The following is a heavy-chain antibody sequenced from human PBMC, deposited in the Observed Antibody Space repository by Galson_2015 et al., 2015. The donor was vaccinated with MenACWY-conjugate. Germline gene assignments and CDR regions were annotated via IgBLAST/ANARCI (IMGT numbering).Heavy chain of an antibody. D-gene: IGHD3-22*01. CDR3: AREGSSRCHSDYFCCAS. V-gene: IGHV6-1*01. Sequence: CAISGDSVSSNSAAWNWIRQSPSRGFEWLGRTYYRSQWHYDYAVSVKGRMTINPDTSKNEISLQLHSVTPEDTAVYYCAREGSSRCHSDYFCCASWGQGTLVTVSS. J-gene: IGHJ5*02. CDR1: GDSVSSNSAA. CDR2: TYYRSQWHY.